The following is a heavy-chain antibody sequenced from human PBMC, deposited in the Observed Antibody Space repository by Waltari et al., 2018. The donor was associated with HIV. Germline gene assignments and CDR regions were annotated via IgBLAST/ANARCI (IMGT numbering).Heavy chain of an antibody. Sequence: QVQLQQWGAGLSKPSEPLPLTCADYGGSFRNNFWSWIRHLPGKGLEWIGEINQSGNTRYNPSLKSRVITSVDTSKKQFSLKLRFVTAADTAMYYCARVFGGGHFDSWGQGTLLIVSS. J-gene: IGHJ4*02. CDR2: INQSGNT. D-gene: IGHD3-10*01. CDR1: GGSFRNNF. CDR3: ARVFGGGHFDS. V-gene: IGHV4-34*02.